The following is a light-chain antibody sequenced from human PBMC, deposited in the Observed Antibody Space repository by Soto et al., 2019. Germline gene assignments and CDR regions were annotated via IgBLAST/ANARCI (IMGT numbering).Light chain of an antibody. Sequence: EIVLTQSPATLSLSPGERATLSCRASQSVSSYLAWYQQKPGQAPRLLIYDASNRATGIPARFSGSGSGTDFTHTISTLEPEDFAVYYCQQRGGWPRTFGQGTKVEI. CDR1: QSVSSY. J-gene: IGKJ1*01. V-gene: IGKV3-11*01. CDR2: DAS. CDR3: QQRGGWPRT.